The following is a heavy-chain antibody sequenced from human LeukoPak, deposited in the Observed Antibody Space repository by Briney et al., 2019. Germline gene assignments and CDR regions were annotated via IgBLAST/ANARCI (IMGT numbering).Heavy chain of an antibody. CDR1: GFTFSSYA. V-gene: IGHV3-23*01. D-gene: IGHD3-3*01. CDR3: AKDPIGPRYYDFWSGYPDY. J-gene: IGHJ4*02. Sequence: GGSLRLSCAASGFTFSSYAMSWVRQAPGKGLEWVSAISGSGGSTYYADSVKGRFTISRDNSKNTLYLQMNSLRAEDTAVYYCAKDPIGPRYYDFWSGYPDYWGQGTLVTVSS. CDR2: ISGSGGST.